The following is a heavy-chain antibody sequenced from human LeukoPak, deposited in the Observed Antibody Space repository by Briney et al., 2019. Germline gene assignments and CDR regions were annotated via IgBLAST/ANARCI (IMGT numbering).Heavy chain of an antibody. CDR3: ARDALGEADY. CDR1: GGSISSSSYY. CDR2: IYYSGST. D-gene: IGHD3-16*01. V-gene: IGHV4-39*07. J-gene: IGHJ4*02. Sequence: PSETLSLTCTVSGGSISSSSYYWGWIRQPPGKGLGWIGSIYYSGSTYYNPSLKSRVTISVDTSKNQFSLKLSSVTAADTAVYYCARDALGEADYWGQGTLVTVSS.